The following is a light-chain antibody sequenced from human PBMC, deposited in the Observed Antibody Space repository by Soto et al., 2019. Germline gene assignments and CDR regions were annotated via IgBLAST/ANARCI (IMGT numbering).Light chain of an antibody. Sequence: QSALTQPASVSGSPGQSITISSTGTSSDVGGYNYVSWYQQHPGKAPKLIIYEVSNRPSGVANRFSGSKSGNTASLTISGLPAEDEADYYYNSYTRKSTGVFGTGTKLTVL. CDR3: NSYTRKSTGV. V-gene: IGLV2-14*01. CDR1: SSDVGGYNY. CDR2: EVS. J-gene: IGLJ1*01.